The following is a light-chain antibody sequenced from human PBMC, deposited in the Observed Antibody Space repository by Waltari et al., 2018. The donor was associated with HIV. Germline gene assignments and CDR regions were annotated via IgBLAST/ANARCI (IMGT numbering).Light chain of an antibody. J-gene: IGLJ2*01. V-gene: IGLV2-23*02. CDR3: CSYAGSRIHVV. CDR2: EVT. Sequence: QSALTQPAYVSGSPGQSITIPCTGTFSDVGSYHLVSWYQKPPGEAPKIMIYEVTKRPSGVSSRFSGSKSGNTASLTISGLQAEDEADYYCCSYAGSRIHVVFGGGTKLTVL. CDR1: FSDVGSYHL.